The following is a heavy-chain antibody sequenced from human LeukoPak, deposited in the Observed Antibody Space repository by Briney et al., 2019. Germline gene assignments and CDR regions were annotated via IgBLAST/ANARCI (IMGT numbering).Heavy chain of an antibody. J-gene: IGHJ1*01. D-gene: IGHD6-13*01. CDR2: ISSSGSTI. Sequence: GGSLRLSCAASGFSFSSDEMNWVRQAPGKGLEWVSYISSSGSTIFNADSVKGRFTISRDNAKNSMYLQMRSLRAKDTAVYYCARKYSSSWYGYFQHWGQGTLVTVSS. V-gene: IGHV3-48*03. CDR1: GFSFSSDE. CDR3: ARKYSSSWYGYFQH.